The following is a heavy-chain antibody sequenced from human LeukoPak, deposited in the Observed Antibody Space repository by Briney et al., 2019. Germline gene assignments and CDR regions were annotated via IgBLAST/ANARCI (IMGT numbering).Heavy chain of an antibody. CDR3: ATDGSTPDAFDI. CDR1: GYTLTELS. D-gene: IGHD5-12*01. V-gene: IGHV1-24*01. CDR2: FDPEDGET. J-gene: IGHJ3*02. Sequence: ASVKVSCMVSGYTLTELSMHWVRQAPGKGLEWMGGFDPEDGETIYAQKFQGRVTMTEDTSTDTAYMELSSLRSEDTAVYYCATDGSTPDAFDIWGQGIMVTVSS.